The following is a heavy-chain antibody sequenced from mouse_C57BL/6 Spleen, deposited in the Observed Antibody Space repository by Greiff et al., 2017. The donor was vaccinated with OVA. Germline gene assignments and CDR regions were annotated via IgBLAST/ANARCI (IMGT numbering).Heavy chain of an antibody. CDR3: ARRKKEIPLFDY. CDR1: GYAFSSYW. Sequence: VQLQQSGAELVKPGASVKISCKASGYAFSSYWMNWVKQRPGKGLEWIGQIYPGDGDTNYNGKFKGKATLTADKSSSTAYMQLSSLTSEDSAVYFCARRKKEIPLFDYWGQGTTLTVSS. V-gene: IGHV1-80*01. J-gene: IGHJ2*01. D-gene: IGHD5-1-1*01. CDR2: IYPGDGDT.